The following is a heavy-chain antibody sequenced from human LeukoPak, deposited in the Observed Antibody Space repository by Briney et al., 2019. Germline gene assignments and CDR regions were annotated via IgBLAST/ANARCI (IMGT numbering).Heavy chain of an antibody. CDR3: ARPINVYYFDSSPYYYGYGMAV. CDR2: INTDGSST. V-gene: IGHV3-74*01. Sequence: QAGGSLRLSCEASGFTFRDYGMRWVRQAPGEGRVWVARINTDGSSTNYADSVTGRFTISRDNARNPAFLQMNTLTAEDTAVYYCARPINVYYFDSSPYYYGYGMAVWGRGTTVIVSS. J-gene: IGHJ6*01. D-gene: IGHD3-22*01. CDR1: GFTFRDYG.